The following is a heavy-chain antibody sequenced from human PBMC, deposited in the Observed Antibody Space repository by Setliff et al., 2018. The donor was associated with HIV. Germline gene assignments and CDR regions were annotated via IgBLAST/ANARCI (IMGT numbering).Heavy chain of an antibody. CDR1: GYSISSGYY. CDR2: IYTSGST. Sequence: PSETLSLTCAVSGYSISSGYYWSWIRQPAGKGLEWIGRIYTSGSTNYNPSLKSRVTISVDTSKNQFSLKLSSVTATDTALYYCARGRFHRLHRPYSGSGSLGIQYFDYWGQGTLVTVSS. D-gene: IGHD3-10*01. V-gene: IGHV4-4*07. CDR3: ARGRFHRLHRPYSGSGSLGIQYFDY. J-gene: IGHJ4*02.